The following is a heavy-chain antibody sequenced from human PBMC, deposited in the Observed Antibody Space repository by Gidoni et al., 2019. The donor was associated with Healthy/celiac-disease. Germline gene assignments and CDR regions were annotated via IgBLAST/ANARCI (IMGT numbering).Heavy chain of an antibody. Sequence: QVQLVESGVGVFQPGRSLGHSCAASCFTFRSYGMHWVRQGPGKGLEWVAVISDDGSNKYYADSVKGRFTISRDNSKNTLYLQMNSLRAEDTAVYYCASAGAEITMIVSWGQGTLVTVSS. V-gene: IGHV3-30*03. J-gene: IGHJ4*02. D-gene: IGHD3-22*01. CDR3: ASAGAEITMIVS. CDR1: CFTFRSYG. CDR2: ISDDGSNK.